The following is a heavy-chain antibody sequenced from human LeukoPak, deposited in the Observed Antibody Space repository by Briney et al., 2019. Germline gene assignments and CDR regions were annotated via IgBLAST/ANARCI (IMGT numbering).Heavy chain of an antibody. Sequence: PGGSLRLSCAASGFTFTDYAMSWVRQAPGTGLEWVSAISGIGNAIFYASSVKGRFTISRDSSKNTLSLQMNSLRAEDTAVYYCAKDSGYGDYRVGYYFDYWGQGTLVTVSS. CDR3: AKDSGYGDYRVGYYFDY. CDR2: ISGIGNAI. CDR1: GFTFTDYA. J-gene: IGHJ4*02. V-gene: IGHV3-23*01. D-gene: IGHD4-17*01.